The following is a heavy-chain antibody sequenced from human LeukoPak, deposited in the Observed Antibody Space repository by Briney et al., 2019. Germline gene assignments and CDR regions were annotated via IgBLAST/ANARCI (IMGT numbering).Heavy chain of an antibody. Sequence: PSQTLTLSCTVYGGSILSGGIYWSWIRQHPGKGLEWIGYIYYSGSTYYNPSLKSRVTISVDTSKNQFSLKLSSVTAADTAVYYCARVSGKLAMDVSGEGDTFTVSS. D-gene: IGHD3-10*01. CDR2: IYYSGST. CDR1: GGSILSGGIY. V-gene: IGHV4-31*02. CDR3: ARVSGKLAMDV. J-gene: IGHJ6*04.